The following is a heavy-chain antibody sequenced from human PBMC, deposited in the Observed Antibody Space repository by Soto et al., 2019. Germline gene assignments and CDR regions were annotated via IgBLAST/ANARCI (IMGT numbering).Heavy chain of an antibody. J-gene: IGHJ4*02. CDR2: IYPSVSS. V-gene: IGHV4-38-2*02. Sequence: ETLSLTCSVSGFAISLGYYWSWVRQPPGKGLEWIGSIYPSVSSYHNPSLATRLGLSIDTSKNQFTLNLTSVTAADTALYFCAREKVGTTFFDNWGQGIQVTSPQ. CDR3: AREKVGTTFFDN. CDR1: GFAISLGYY. D-gene: IGHD1-1*01.